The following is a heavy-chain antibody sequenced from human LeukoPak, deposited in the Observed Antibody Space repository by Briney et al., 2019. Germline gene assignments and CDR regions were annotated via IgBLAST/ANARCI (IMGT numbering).Heavy chain of an antibody. CDR3: ASEYCSSTSCYWG. CDR1: GFTFSSYW. J-gene: IGHJ4*02. Sequence: GGSLRLSCAASGFTFSSYWMSWVRQAPGKGLEWVANIKQDGSEKYYVDSVEGRFTISRDNAKNSLYLQMNSLRAEDTAVYYCASEYCSSTSCYWGWGQGTLVTVSS. V-gene: IGHV3-7*01. CDR2: IKQDGSEK. D-gene: IGHD2-2*01.